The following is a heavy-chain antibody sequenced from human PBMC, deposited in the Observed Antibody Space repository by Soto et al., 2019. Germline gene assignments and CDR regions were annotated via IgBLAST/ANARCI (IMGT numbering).Heavy chain of an antibody. CDR3: CARSVFP. V-gene: IGHV4-31*03. J-gene: IGHJ5*02. CDR2: IYYSGST. CDR1: GGSISSGGYY. Sequence: QVQLQESGPGLVKPSQTLSLTCTVSGGSISSGGYYWSWIRQHPGKGLEWIGYIYYSGSTYYNPSLKSRVTISVDTSKNQFSXXXXXXXXXXXXVYYCARSVFPWGQGTLVTVSS. D-gene: IGHD3-10*01.